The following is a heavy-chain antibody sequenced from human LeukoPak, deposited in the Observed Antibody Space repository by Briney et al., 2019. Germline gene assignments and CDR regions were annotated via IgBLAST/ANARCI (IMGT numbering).Heavy chain of an antibody. Sequence: GGSLRLSCAASGFTFSSYSMNWVRQAPGKGLEWVSSISSSSSYIYYADSVKGRFTISRDNAKNSLYLQMNSLRAEDTAVYYCAREPEDYDILTGYYYYYYMDVWGKGTTVTISS. J-gene: IGHJ6*03. D-gene: IGHD3-9*01. CDR3: AREPEDYDILTGYYYYYYMDV. CDR1: GFTFSSYS. CDR2: ISSSSSYI. V-gene: IGHV3-21*01.